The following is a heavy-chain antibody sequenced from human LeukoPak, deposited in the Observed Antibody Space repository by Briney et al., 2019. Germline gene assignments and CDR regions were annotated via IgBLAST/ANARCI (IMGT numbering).Heavy chain of an antibody. CDR2: IRYDGSDQ. Sequence: PGGSLRLSCAASGFTFSSYDMHWVRQAPGKGLEWVAFIRYDGSDQYYADSVKGRFTISRDNSKNTLYLQMNSLRAEDTAVYYCAKDLSEYYYDSSGYPRIDYWGQGTLVTVSS. CDR3: AKDLSEYYYDSSGYPRIDY. J-gene: IGHJ4*02. CDR1: GFTFSSYD. D-gene: IGHD3-22*01. V-gene: IGHV3-30*02.